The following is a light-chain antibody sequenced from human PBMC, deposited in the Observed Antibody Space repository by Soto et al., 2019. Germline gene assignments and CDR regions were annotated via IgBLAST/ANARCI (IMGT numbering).Light chain of an antibody. J-gene: IGKJ1*01. V-gene: IGKV1-39*01. Sequence: DIQLTQSPSTLSASVGERVTITCRASQSISSYLNWYQQKPGKAPKLLIYAASSLQSGVPSRFSGSGSGTDFTLTISTLQPEDFATYYCQQSYSTPQGFGQGTKVDIK. CDR2: AAS. CDR3: QQSYSTPQG. CDR1: QSISSY.